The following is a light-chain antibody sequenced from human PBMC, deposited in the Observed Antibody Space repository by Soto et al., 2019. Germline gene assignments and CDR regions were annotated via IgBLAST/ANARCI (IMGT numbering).Light chain of an antibody. J-gene: IGKJ4*01. CDR1: QDIKNY. CDR2: DAS. V-gene: IGKV1-33*01. Sequence: DIQMTQSPSSLSASVGDRGTITCQASQDIKNYLNWYQQKSGKAPKLLIYDASDLETGVPSRFSGSGSGTDFTFTINNLQPEDIATYYCQQYDNLPLTFGGGTKVDIK. CDR3: QQYDNLPLT.